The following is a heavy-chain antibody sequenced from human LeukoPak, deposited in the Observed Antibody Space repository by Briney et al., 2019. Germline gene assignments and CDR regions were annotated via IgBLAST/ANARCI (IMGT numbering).Heavy chain of an antibody. J-gene: IGHJ4*02. CDR1: GFTFSSYE. Sequence: GGSLRLSRAASGFTFSSYEMNWVRQAPGKGLEWVSYISNSGSTIYYADSVKGRFTISRDNAKNSLYLQMNSLRAEDTAVYYCARDRTMAVDYWGQGTLVTVSS. V-gene: IGHV3-48*03. D-gene: IGHD1-1*01. CDR2: ISNSGSTI. CDR3: ARDRTMAVDY.